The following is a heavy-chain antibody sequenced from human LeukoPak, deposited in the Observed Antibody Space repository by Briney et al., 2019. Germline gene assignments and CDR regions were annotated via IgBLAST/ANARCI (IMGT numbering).Heavy chain of an antibody. CDR2: INPGGGNT. J-gene: IGHJ3*02. CDR3: ARIRDGYNDAYDI. D-gene: IGHD5-24*01. V-gene: IGHV1-46*01. CDR1: GYTLTELC. Sequence: ASVKVSCKVSGYTLTELCMHWVRQAPGQGLEWMGLINPGGGNTNYAQNFQGRVTMTRDTSTTTVYMELSSLRSEDTAIYYCARIRDGYNDAYDIWGQGTVVTVPS.